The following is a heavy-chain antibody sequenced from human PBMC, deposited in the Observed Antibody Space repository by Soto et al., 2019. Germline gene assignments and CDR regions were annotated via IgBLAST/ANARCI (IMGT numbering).Heavy chain of an antibody. D-gene: IGHD3-9*01. CDR3: ARERYTTGYTYFFDY. Sequence: RESLKISCQGSGYSFTNYWIGWVRQMPGKGLEWMGIIYPGNSDTSYSPSFQGQVTFSADKSISTAYLQWSSLKASDTAIYYCARERYTTGYTYFFDYWGQGTLVTVSS. J-gene: IGHJ4*02. CDR1: GYSFTNYW. V-gene: IGHV5-51*01. CDR2: IYPGNSDT.